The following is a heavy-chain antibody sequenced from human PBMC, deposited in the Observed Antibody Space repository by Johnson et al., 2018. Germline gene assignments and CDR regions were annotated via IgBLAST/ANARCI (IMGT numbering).Heavy chain of an antibody. CDR3: ARDRWDPVIVVDHNAFDS. D-gene: IGHD3-22*01. J-gene: IGHJ3*02. V-gene: IGHV3-21*05. CDR2: ISGSDNII. CDR1: GFTFSSYS. Sequence: VQLVQSGGGLVKPGGSLRLSCAASGFTFSSYSMNWVRQAPGRGLQWVSYISGSDNIIYYADSVKGRFTISRDTAKNSLYLQMNSLRAEDTAVYYCARDRWDPVIVVDHNAFDSWGQGTMVTVSS.